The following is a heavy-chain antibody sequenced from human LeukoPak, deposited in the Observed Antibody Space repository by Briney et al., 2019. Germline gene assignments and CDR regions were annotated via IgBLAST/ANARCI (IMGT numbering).Heavy chain of an antibody. CDR1: GFTFSSYT. D-gene: IGHD3-16*01. Sequence: GRSLRLSCAASGFTFSSYTIHWVRQPPGKGLEWVAVMSFDGSNKYYADSVEGRFTISRDNSKNTLYLQMNSLRAEDTAVYYCAREELGSSLGFDPWGQGTLVTVSS. CDR2: MSFDGSNK. J-gene: IGHJ5*02. CDR3: AREELGSSLGFDP. V-gene: IGHV3-30-3*01.